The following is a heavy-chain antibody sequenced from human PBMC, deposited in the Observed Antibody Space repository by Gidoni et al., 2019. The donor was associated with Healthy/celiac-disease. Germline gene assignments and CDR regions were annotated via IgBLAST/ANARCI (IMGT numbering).Heavy chain of an antibody. J-gene: IGHJ4*02. D-gene: IGHD3-16*01. CDR1: GYTFTNYY. V-gene: IGHV1-46*01. Sequence: QVQLVQSGAEVKKPGASVKVSCKASGYTFTNYYMHWVRQAPGQGLEWMGIINPSGGSTSYAQKLQGRVTMTRDTSTSTIYMELSSLRSEDTAVYYCARVTPGGHFDYWGQGTLVTVSS. CDR3: ARVTPGGHFDY. CDR2: INPSGGST.